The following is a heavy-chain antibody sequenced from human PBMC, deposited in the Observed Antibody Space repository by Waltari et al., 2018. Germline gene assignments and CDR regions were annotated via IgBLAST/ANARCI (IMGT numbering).Heavy chain of an antibody. D-gene: IGHD5-12*01. J-gene: IGHJ4*02. CDR1: GGSFSGYY. V-gene: IGHV4-34*01. Sequence: QVQLQQGGAGLLKPSDTLSPTCAVYGGSFSGYYWSWIRQPPGKGLEWIGEINQSGSTNYNPSLKSRVTISVDTSKNQFSLKLSSVTAADTAVYYCARGRGDGYNKFDYWGQGTLVTVSS. CDR3: ARGRGDGYNKFDY. CDR2: INQSGST.